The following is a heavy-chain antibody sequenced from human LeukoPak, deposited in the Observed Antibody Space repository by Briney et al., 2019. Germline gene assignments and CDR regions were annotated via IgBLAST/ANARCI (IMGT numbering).Heavy chain of an antibody. Sequence: GASVKVSCKASGGTFSSYAISWVRQAPGQGPEWMGRIIPIFGIANYAQKFQGRVTITADKSTSTAYMELSSLRSEDTAVYYCARDGSGNWFDPWGQGTLVTVSS. CDR1: GGTFSSYA. V-gene: IGHV1-69*04. D-gene: IGHD3-10*01. J-gene: IGHJ5*02. CDR2: IIPIFGIA. CDR3: ARDGSGNWFDP.